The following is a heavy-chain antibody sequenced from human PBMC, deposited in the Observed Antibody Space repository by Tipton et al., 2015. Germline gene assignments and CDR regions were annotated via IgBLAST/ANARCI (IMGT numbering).Heavy chain of an antibody. V-gene: IGHV4-61*01. D-gene: IGHD5-24*01. CDR2: ISYTDTT. CDR3: ARDLEHGMDV. J-gene: IGHJ6*02. CDR1: GGSVNSANYY. Sequence: TLSLTCTVSGGSVNSANYYWSWIRQPPGKALEWIGYISYTDTTHYNPSLKSRVTISLDSSKNQFSLTLNSVTAADTAVYYCARDLEHGMDVWGQGTTVTVSS.